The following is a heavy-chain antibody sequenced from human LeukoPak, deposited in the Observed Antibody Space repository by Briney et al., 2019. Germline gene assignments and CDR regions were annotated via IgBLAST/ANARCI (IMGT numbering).Heavy chain of an antibody. CDR3: ARGGIAPVVPTGY. Sequence: GGSLTLSCAASGFTLSRYWMHWLRQAPGKGLVWVSRINTDDTSRTYADSVKGRFTISSDNAKNTLYLQMNSLRAEDTAVYYCARGGIAPVVPTGYWGQGTLVTVSS. D-gene: IGHD6-13*01. J-gene: IGHJ4*02. CDR2: INTDDTSR. V-gene: IGHV3-74*03. CDR1: GFTLSRYW.